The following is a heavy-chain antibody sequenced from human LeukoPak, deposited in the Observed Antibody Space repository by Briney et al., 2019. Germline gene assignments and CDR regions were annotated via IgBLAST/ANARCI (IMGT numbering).Heavy chain of an antibody. CDR2: IKHSGST. Sequence: SETLSLTCAVYGESFSCYSWSWIRQPPGKGLEFIGEIKHSGSTNYNPSLKSRVTISVDTSKNQFSLNLSSVTAADTAVYYCHQRVLDDYYGMDVWGQGTTVTV. J-gene: IGHJ6*02. V-gene: IGHV4-34*01. CDR3: HQRVLDDYYGMDV. CDR1: GESFSCYS.